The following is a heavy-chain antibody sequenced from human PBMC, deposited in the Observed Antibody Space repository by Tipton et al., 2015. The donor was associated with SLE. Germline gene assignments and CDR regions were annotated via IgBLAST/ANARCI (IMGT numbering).Heavy chain of an antibody. Sequence: TLSLTCTVSGGSISSSSNYWGWIRQSPGKGLEWIGYIYYSGSTKYNPSLKSRVTMSVDTSKNQFSLNLSSLTAADMAVYYCARGHPHIVVVIGGGWIDPWGQGTLVTVSS. J-gene: IGHJ5*02. CDR1: GGSISSSSNY. CDR2: IYYSGST. D-gene: IGHD2-21*01. CDR3: ARGHPHIVVVIGGGWIDP. V-gene: IGHV4-61*05.